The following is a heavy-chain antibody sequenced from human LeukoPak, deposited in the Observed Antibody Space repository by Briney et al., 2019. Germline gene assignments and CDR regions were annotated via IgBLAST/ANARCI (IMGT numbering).Heavy chain of an antibody. CDR2: ISSSSSYV. CDR3: ARAQSQLLPDY. CDR1: GFTFSSYK. D-gene: IGHD2-2*01. J-gene: IGHJ4*02. V-gene: IGHV3-21*01. Sequence: GGSLRLSCAASGFTFSSYKMNWVRQAPGKGLEWVSFISSSSSYVYYADSVKGRFTISRDNAKNSLYLQMNSLRVEDTAVYYCARAQSQLLPDYWGQGTLVTVSP.